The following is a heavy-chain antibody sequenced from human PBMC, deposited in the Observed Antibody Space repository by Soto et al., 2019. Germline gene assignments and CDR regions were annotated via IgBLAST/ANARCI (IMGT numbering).Heavy chain of an antibody. V-gene: IGHV1-18*04. J-gene: IGHJ4*02. CDR2: ISAYNGNT. CDR3: ARDEPLWYYYSSGFLTYYFDY. D-gene: IGHD3-22*01. CDR1: GYTFTSYG. Sequence: VASVQVSCKASGYTFTSYGISWVRQAPGQGLEWMGWISAYNGNTNYAQKLQGRVTMTTDASTSTAYMELRSLRSDDTAVYYCARDEPLWYYYSSGFLTYYFDYWGQGTLVTVSS.